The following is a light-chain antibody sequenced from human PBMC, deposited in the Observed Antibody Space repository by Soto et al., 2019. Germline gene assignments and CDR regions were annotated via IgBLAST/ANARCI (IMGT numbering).Light chain of an antibody. CDR2: EVS. J-gene: IGLJ3*02. CDR3: SSCTSSNTWV. V-gene: IGLV2-14*01. CDR1: SSDVGGYNY. Sequence: QSALTQPASVSGSPGQSIAISCTGTSSDVGGYNYVSWYQQHPDKAPKLMIYEVSNRPSGVSNRFSGSKSGNTASLTISGLQAEDEADYYCSSCTSSNTWVFGGGTKLTVL.